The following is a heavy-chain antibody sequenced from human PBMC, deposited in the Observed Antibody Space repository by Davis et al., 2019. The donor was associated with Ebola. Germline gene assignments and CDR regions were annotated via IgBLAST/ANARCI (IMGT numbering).Heavy chain of an antibody. CDR2: IKHSGST. J-gene: IGHJ6*02. CDR1: GGSFSGYY. CDR3: ARLRYFDWLNYYGMDV. Sequence: PSETLSLTCAVYGGSFSGYYWSWIRQPPGKGLEWIGEIKHSGSTNYNPSLKSRVTISVDTSKNQFSLKLSSVTAADTAVYYCARLRYFDWLNYYGMDVWGQGTTVTVSS. V-gene: IGHV4-34*01. D-gene: IGHD3-9*01.